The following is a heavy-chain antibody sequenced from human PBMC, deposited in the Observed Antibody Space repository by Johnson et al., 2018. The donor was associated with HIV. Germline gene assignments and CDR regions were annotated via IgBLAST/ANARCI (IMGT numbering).Heavy chain of an antibody. CDR1: GFTVSSNY. CDR3: AKEVRPVAAAGTGLQYAFDI. V-gene: IGHV3-66*02. Sequence: VQLVESGGGLVQPGGSLRLSCAASGFTVSSNYMSWVRQAPGKGLEWVSVIYSGGKKFHADSVKGRFTIPRDNSKNTLYLQMNSLRAEDTALYYCAKEVRPVAAAGTGLQYAFDIWGQGTMVTVSS. J-gene: IGHJ3*02. D-gene: IGHD6-13*01. CDR2: IYSGGKK.